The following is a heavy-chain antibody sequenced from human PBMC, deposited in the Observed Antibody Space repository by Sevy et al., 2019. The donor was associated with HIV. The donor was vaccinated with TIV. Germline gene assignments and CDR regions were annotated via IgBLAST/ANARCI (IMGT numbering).Heavy chain of an antibody. J-gene: IGHJ4*02. CDR2: ISYDGSNK. Sequence: GGSLRLSCAASGFTFSSYAMHWVRQAPGKGLEWVAVISYDGSNKYYADSVKGRFTISRDNSKNTLYLQMNSLRAEDTAVYYCAREASTYCSGGSCYFGYWGQGTLVTVSS. CDR1: GFTFSSYA. D-gene: IGHD2-15*01. CDR3: AREASTYCSGGSCYFGY. V-gene: IGHV3-30-3*01.